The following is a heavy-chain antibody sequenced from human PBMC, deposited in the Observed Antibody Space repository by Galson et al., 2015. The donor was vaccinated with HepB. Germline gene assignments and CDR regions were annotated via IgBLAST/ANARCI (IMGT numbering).Heavy chain of an antibody. CDR2: ITHSNDGK. CDR1: AYTFNHDY. Sequence: SVTVSCKASAYTFNHDYIHWVRQAPGQGLEWMGRITHSNDGKIYGPKFKDRVTMTRDTTKSTLYMELNRLRSEGTAVYYCVRDGSHHEFDDWGQGTLVTVSS. CDR3: VRDGSHHEFDD. V-gene: IGHV1-46*02. D-gene: IGHD1-26*01. J-gene: IGHJ4*02.